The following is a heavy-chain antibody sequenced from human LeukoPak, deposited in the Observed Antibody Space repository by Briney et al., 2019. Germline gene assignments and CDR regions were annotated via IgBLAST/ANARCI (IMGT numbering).Heavy chain of an antibody. V-gene: IGHV4-38-2*02. CDR2: VSLDGNT. Sequence: SETLSLTCTVSGYSISSDYYWGWIRQPPGKGLEWIGSVSLDGNTHNNPSLKSRVTISVDTSTNAFSLKLSSVTASDTAVYYCARHIVAHAFDIWGQGTMVTVSS. CDR3: ARHIVAHAFDI. D-gene: IGHD2-15*01. J-gene: IGHJ3*02. CDR1: GYSISSDYY.